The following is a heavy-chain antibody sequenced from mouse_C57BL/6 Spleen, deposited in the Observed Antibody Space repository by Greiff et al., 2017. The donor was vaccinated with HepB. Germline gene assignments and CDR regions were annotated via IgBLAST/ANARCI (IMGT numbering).Heavy chain of an antibody. Sequence: EVKLVESGGGLVKPGGSLKLSCAASGFTFSDYGMHWVRQAPEKGLEWVAYISSGSSTIYYADTVKGRFTISRDNAKNTLFLQMTSLRSEDTAMYYCARKDYYYGSSSYAMDYWGQVTSVTVSS. CDR3: ARKDYYYGSSSYAMDY. D-gene: IGHD1-1*01. J-gene: IGHJ4*01. CDR1: GFTFSDYG. V-gene: IGHV5-17*01. CDR2: ISSGSSTI.